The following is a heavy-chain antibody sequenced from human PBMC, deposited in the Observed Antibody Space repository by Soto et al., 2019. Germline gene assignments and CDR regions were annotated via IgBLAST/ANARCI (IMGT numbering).Heavy chain of an antibody. J-gene: IGHJ6*02. Sequence: SETLSLTCAVYGGSFSGYYWSWIRQPPGKGLEWIGEIDHSGSTNYNPSLKSRVTISVDTSKNQFSLKLSSVTAADTAVYYCARGRNYDFWSGYYPYYYGMDVWGQGTTVTVSS. CDR1: GGSFSGYY. CDR3: ARGRNYDFWSGYYPYYYGMDV. V-gene: IGHV4-34*01. D-gene: IGHD3-3*01. CDR2: IDHSGST.